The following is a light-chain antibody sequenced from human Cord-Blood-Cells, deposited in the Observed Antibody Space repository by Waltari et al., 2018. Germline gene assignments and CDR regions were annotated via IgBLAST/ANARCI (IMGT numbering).Light chain of an antibody. CDR2: KVS. CDR1: QSLVHSDGNTY. V-gene: IGKV2-30*02. CDR3: MQGTHWPRT. J-gene: IGKJ2*01. Sequence: DVVMTQSPLSLPVTLGQPASISCRSSQSLVHSDGNTYLNWFQQRPGQSPRRLIYKVSNRDSGVPDRFSGSESGTDFTLKISRVEAEDVGVYYCMQGTHWPRTFGQGTKLEIK.